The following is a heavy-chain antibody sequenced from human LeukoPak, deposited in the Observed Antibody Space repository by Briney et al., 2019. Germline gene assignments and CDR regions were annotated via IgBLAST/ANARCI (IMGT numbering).Heavy chain of an antibody. CDR2: ISGSGGST. V-gene: IGHV3-23*01. Sequence: GGSLRLSCAASGFTFSSYAMSWVRQAPGKGLEWVSAISGSGGSTYYADSVKGRFTISRDNSKNTLYLQMNSLRAEDTAVYYCAKDGYYYDSSGHYYGGGYFDYWGQGTLVTVSS. CDR1: GFTFSSYA. D-gene: IGHD3-22*01. J-gene: IGHJ4*02. CDR3: AKDGYYYDSSGHYYGGGYFDY.